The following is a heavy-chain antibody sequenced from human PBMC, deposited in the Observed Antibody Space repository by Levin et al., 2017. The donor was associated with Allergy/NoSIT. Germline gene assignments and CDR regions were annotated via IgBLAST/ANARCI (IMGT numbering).Heavy chain of an antibody. CDR1: GFTFSNYW. J-gene: IGHJ6*01. Sequence: LSLTCAASGFTFSNYWMHWVRQAPGKGPVWVSRIDSDGSDRIYADSVKGRFSISRDNAKNLLHLEMNSLRVEDTGVYFCAMISLCGAGWYFHYAYGLDVWGQGTTVTVSS. D-gene: IGHD6-19*01. V-gene: IGHV3-74*01. CDR3: AMISLCGAGWYFHYAYGLDV. CDR2: IDSDGSDR.